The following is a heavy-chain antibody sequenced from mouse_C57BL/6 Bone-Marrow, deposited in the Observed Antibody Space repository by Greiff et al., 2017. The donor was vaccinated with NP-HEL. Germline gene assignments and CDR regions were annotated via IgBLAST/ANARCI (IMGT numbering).Heavy chain of an antibody. J-gene: IGHJ2*01. Sequence: EVHLVESEGGLVQPGSSMKLSCTASGFTFSDYYMAWVRQVPEKGLEWVANINYDGSSTYYLDSLKSRFIISRDNAKNILYLQMSSLKSEDTATYYCARDRGWGYFDYWGQGTTLTVSA. CDR1: GFTFSDYY. D-gene: IGHD3-3*01. V-gene: IGHV5-16*01. CDR3: ARDRGWGYFDY. CDR2: INYDGSST.